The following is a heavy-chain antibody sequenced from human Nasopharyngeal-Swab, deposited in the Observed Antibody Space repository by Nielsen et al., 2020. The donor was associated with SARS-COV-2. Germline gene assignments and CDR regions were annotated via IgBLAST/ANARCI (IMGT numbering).Heavy chain of an antibody. CDR3: VKDLGTGVRFDP. D-gene: IGHD3-10*01. CDR1: GFTFSSDA. J-gene: IGHJ5*02. CDR2: ISSNGGST. Sequence: GGSLRLTCSASGFTFSSDAMHGARQAPGKGLEYVSAISSNGGSTYYADSVKGRFTISRDNSKNTLYLQMSSLRAEDTAVYYRVKDLGTGVRFDPWGQGTLVTVSS. V-gene: IGHV3-64D*06.